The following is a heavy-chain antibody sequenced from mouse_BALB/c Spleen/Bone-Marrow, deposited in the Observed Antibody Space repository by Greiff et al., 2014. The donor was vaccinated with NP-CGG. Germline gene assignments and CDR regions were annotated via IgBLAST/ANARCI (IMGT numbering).Heavy chain of an antibody. CDR3: ARGDYRYDETMDY. Sequence: LVESGPELVRPGVSVKISCKGSGYTFTDYAMHWVKRSHAKSLEWIGLISTFSGNTNYNQKFKGKATMTVDKSSSTAYMELARLTSEDSAIYYCARGDYRYDETMDYWGQVTSVTVSS. CDR2: ISTFSGNT. CDR1: GYTFTDYA. J-gene: IGHJ4*01. D-gene: IGHD2-14*01. V-gene: IGHV1S137*01.